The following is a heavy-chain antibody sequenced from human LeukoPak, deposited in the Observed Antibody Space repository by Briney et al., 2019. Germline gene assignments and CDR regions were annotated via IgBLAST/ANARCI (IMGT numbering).Heavy chain of an antibody. J-gene: IGHJ4*02. D-gene: IGHD6-19*01. CDR1: GYTFTGYY. CDR2: INPNSGGT. CDR3: ARATTSGWYVDLDY. V-gene: IGHV1-2*02. Sequence: EASVKVSCKASGYTFTGYYMHWVRQAPGQGLEWMGWINPNSGGTNYAQKFQGRVTMTRDTSISTAYMELSRLRSGDTAVYYCARATTSGWYVDLDYWGQGTLVTVSS.